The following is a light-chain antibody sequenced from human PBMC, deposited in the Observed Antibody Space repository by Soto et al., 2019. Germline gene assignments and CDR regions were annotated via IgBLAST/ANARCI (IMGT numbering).Light chain of an antibody. CDR1: SSDVGGYNY. Sequence: QSALTQPASVSGSPGQSITISCTGTSSDVGGYNYVSWYQQYPGKAPKLMIYEVTNRPSGLSDRFSGSKSGNTASLTISGLQAEDEADYYCSSYTSSSSYVFGTGTKVTVL. CDR3: SSYTSSSSYV. V-gene: IGLV2-14*01. J-gene: IGLJ1*01. CDR2: EVT.